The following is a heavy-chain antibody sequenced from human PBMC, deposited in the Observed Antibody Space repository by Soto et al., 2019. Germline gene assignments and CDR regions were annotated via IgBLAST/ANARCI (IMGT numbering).Heavy chain of an antibody. CDR3: ARGDSSSPNGYYYSGMDV. V-gene: IGHV6-1*01. D-gene: IGHD6-6*01. CDR2: TYYRSKWYN. CDR1: GDSVSSNSAA. Sequence: PSQTLSLTCAISGDSVSSNSAAWNWIRQSPSRGLEWLGRTYYRSKWYNDYEVSVKSRITINPDTSKKQFSLQLNSVTPEDTAVYYCARGDSSSPNGYYYSGMDVWGQGTTVTVSS. J-gene: IGHJ6*02.